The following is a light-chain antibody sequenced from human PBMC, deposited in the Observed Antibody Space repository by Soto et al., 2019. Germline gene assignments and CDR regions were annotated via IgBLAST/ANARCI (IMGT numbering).Light chain of an antibody. J-gene: IGLJ1*01. CDR3: SSFAGINTLYV. CDR2: EVY. Sequence: QSVLTQPPSAPGSLGQSVTISCTGTSSDVGGYNSVSWYQQHPGRAPKLLIYEVYRRPSGVPDRFSGSKSGSSASLTVSGLQAEDEAEYFCSSFAGINTLYVFGTGTKVTVL. CDR1: SSDVGGYNS. V-gene: IGLV2-8*01.